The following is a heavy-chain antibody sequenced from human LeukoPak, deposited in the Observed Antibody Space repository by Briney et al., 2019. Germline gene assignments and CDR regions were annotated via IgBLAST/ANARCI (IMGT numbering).Heavy chain of an antibody. CDR1: GFTFSDYS. CDR2: IGIDSGNT. Sequence: GGSLRLSCAASGFTFSDYSMNWVRQAPGKGLEWISYIGIDSGNTNYADSVKGRFTISGDKAKNSLYLQMNSLGAEDTAVYYCARDAQWLVPEGYFYYMDVWGKGTTVTVSS. V-gene: IGHV3-48*01. J-gene: IGHJ6*03. D-gene: IGHD6-19*01. CDR3: ARDAQWLVPEGYFYYMDV.